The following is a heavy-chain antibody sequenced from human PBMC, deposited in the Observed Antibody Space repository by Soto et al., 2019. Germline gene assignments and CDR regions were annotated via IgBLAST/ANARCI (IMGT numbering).Heavy chain of an antibody. CDR1: GFTFSSYA. J-gene: IGHJ4*02. CDR2: ISGSGGST. D-gene: IGHD2-2*01. Sequence: PGGSLRLSCAASGFTFSSYAMSWVRQAPGKGLEWVSAISGSGGSTYYADSVKGRFTISRDNSKNTLYLQMNSLRAEDTAVYYCAKDSGYCSSTSCYEFDYWGQGTLVTVS. V-gene: IGHV3-23*01. CDR3: AKDSGYCSSTSCYEFDY.